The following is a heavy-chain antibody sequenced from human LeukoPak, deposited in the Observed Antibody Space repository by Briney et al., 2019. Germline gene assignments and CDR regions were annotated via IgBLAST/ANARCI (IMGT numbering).Heavy chain of an antibody. D-gene: IGHD1-26*01. CDR2: IYYSGST. CDR3: ARAGSYSYDAFDI. V-gene: IGHV4-59*12. J-gene: IGHJ3*02. CDR1: GGSISSYY. Sequence: SEILSLTCTVSGGSISSYYWSWIRQPPGKGLEWIGYIYYSGSTNYNPSLKSRVTMSVDTSKNQFSLKLSSVTAADTAVYYCARAGSYSYDAFDIWGQGTMVTVSS.